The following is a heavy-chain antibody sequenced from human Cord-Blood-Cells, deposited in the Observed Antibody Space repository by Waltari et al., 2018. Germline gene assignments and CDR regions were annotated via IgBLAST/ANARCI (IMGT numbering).Heavy chain of an antibody. V-gene: IGHV3-72*01. CDR3: AMRGDYVRGRNYYYGMDV. CDR1: GFTFSDHY. D-gene: IGHD3-16*01. J-gene: IGHJ6*02. CDR2: TRNKANSYTT. Sequence: EVQLVESGGGLVQPGGSLRLSCAASGFTFSDHYMDWARRPPGTGLEWVGRTRNKANSYTTEYAASVKGRFTISRDDSKNSLYLQMNSLKTEDTAVYYCAMRGDYVRGRNYYYGMDVWAKGPRSPSP.